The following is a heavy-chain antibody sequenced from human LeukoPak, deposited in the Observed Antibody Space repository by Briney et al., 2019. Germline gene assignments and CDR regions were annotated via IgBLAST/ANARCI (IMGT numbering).Heavy chain of an antibody. D-gene: IGHD4-17*01. CDR3: ARESAEYGDYSDY. Sequence: ASVRVSCKTSGYIFTAYYMHRVRQAPGQGLEWMGRINPNTVGTNYAQNFQGRVAMTRDTSISTAYMELNRLRSDDTAVYYCARESAEYGDYSDYWGQGTLVTVFS. J-gene: IGHJ4*02. CDR1: GYIFTAYY. V-gene: IGHV1-2*06. CDR2: INPNTVGT.